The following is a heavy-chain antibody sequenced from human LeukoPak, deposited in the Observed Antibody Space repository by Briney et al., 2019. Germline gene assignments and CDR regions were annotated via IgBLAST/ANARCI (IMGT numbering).Heavy chain of an antibody. J-gene: IGHJ4*02. CDR2: IYTSGST. Sequence: SETLSLTCTVSGGSISNFYWSWIRQPAGKGLEWIGRIYTSGSTNYNPSLKSRVTMSVDTSKNQFSLKLSSVTAADTAVYYCARVGRYYDSSGYYVYFDYWGQGTLVTVSS. V-gene: IGHV4-4*07. CDR1: GGSISNFY. CDR3: ARVGRYYDSSGYYVYFDY. D-gene: IGHD3-22*01.